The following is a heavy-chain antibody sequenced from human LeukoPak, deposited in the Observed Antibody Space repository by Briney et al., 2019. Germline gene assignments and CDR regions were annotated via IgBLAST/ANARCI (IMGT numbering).Heavy chain of an antibody. CDR3: AKSYFDYSTYYSYYFNL. J-gene: IGHJ4*02. CDR1: GGSISNAY. V-gene: IGHV4-4*09. Sequence: SETLSLTCTVSGGSISNAYWSWIRQPPGRGLEWIGYIYPSGSTNYRPSLKSRVTISVDTSKNHFALNLSSVTAADTAVYYCAKSYFDYSTYYSYYFNLWGQGALVTVSS. CDR2: IYPSGST. D-gene: IGHD4-11*01.